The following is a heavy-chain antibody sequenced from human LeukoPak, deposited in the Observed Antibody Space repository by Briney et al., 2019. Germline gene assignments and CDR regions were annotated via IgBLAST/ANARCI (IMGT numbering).Heavy chain of an antibody. CDR1: GYTFTSYG. J-gene: IGHJ6*03. Sequence: GASVKVSCKASGYTFTSYGISWVRQAPGQRLEWMGWISAYNGNTNYAQKLQGRVTMTTDTSTSTAYMELRSLRSDDTAVYYCARAVYYDFWSGYYTLELLTAVHSYYYMDVWGKGTTVTVSS. D-gene: IGHD3-3*01. CDR2: ISAYNGNT. CDR3: ARAVYYDFWSGYYTLELLTAVHSYYYMDV. V-gene: IGHV1-18*01.